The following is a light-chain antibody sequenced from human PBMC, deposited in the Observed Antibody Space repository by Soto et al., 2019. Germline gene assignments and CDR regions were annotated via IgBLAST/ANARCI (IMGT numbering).Light chain of an antibody. CDR3: SSYASSSTLDV. Sequence: QSVLTQPPSASGTPGQRVTISCSGSSSNIGSNYVYWYQQLPGTAPKLMIYDVSNRPSGVSNRFSGSKSGNTASLTISGLQAEDEADYYCSSYASSSTLDVFGTGTKLTVL. CDR2: DVS. J-gene: IGLJ1*01. CDR1: SSNIGSNY. V-gene: IGLV2-14*01.